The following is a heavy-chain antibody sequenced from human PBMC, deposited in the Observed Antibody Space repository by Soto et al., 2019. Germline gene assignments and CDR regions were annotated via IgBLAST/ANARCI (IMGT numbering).Heavy chain of an antibody. Sequence: QVQLVESGGGVIQPGRSLRLSCAASGFTYSSYAMHWVRQAPGKGLEWVAVISYDGSNKYYADSVKGRFTISRDNSKNTLYLQMNSLRAEDTAVYYCARNDRYYYDSSGYPGLTDYWGQGTLVPVSS. V-gene: IGHV3-30-3*01. D-gene: IGHD3-22*01. CDR1: GFTYSSYA. CDR3: ARNDRYYYDSSGYPGLTDY. J-gene: IGHJ4*02. CDR2: ISYDGSNK.